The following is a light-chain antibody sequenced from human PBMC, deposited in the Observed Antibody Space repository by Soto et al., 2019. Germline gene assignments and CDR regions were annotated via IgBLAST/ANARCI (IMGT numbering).Light chain of an antibody. CDR1: TGAVTSGHY. CDR3: LLSYSDTRLGI. Sequence: QTVVTQEPSLTVSPGGTVTLTCGSSTGAVTSGHYPYWFQQKPGQAPRTLIYDTSNKHSWTPARFSGSLLGDKAALTLSGAQPEDEAEYYCLLSYSDTRLGIFGAGTQLTVL. CDR2: DTS. J-gene: IGLJ2*01. V-gene: IGLV7-46*01.